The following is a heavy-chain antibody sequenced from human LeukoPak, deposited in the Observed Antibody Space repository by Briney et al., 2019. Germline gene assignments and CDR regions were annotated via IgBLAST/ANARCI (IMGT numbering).Heavy chain of an antibody. V-gene: IGHV1-2*02. CDR1: GYTFTDYY. CDR3: ARDLGYSSSSGDFDF. D-gene: IGHD6-6*01. Sequence: ASVKVSCKASGYTFTDYYMHWVRQAPGQGLEWMGWINPNSGGTNFAQKFQGRITMTKDTSIGAAYMELSSLRPDDTAVYYCARDLGYSSSSGDFDFWGQGTLVTVSS. CDR2: INPNSGGT. J-gene: IGHJ4*02.